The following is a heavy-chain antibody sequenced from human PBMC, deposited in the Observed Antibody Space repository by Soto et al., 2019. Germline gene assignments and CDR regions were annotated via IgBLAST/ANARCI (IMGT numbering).Heavy chain of an antibody. J-gene: IGHJ4*02. Sequence: EVQLLESGGGLVQPGGSLRLSCAASGFTFNSFDLGWVRQAPGKELEWVSAISNSGVRAYYADSVKGRFTISRDNSKNTLSLQMNSLRAEDTAVYYCVKDSRRSSGWYYFDHWGQGTLVTVSS. CDR2: ISNSGVRA. V-gene: IGHV3-23*01. CDR3: VKDSRRSSGWYYFDH. CDR1: GFTFNSFD. D-gene: IGHD6-19*01.